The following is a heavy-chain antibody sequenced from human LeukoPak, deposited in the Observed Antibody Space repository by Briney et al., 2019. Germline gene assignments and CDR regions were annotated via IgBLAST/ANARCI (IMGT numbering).Heavy chain of an antibody. CDR2: IYYSGST. CDR3: ARGLKAAAGRGYFDY. CDR1: GGSISSSNW. D-gene: IGHD6-13*01. V-gene: IGHV4-4*02. Sequence: SETLSLTCAVSGGSISSSNWWSWVRQLLGKGLEWIGSIYYSGSTYYNPSLKSRVTISVDTSKNQFSLKLSSVTAADTAVYYCARGLKAAAGRGYFDYWGQGTLVTVSS. J-gene: IGHJ4*02.